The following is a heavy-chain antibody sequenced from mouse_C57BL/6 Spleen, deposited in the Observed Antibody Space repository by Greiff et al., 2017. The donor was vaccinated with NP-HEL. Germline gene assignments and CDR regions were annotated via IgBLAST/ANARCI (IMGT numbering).Heavy chain of an antibody. D-gene: IGHD2-14*01. Sequence: QVQLQQSGPELVKPGASVKISCKASGYAFSSSWMNWVKQRPGKGLEWIGRIYPGDGDTNYNGKFKGKATLTADKSSSTAYMQLSSLTSEDSAVYFCARRYRDYAMDYWGQGTSVTVSS. CDR1: GYAFSSSW. CDR2: IYPGDGDT. CDR3: ARRYRDYAMDY. J-gene: IGHJ4*01. V-gene: IGHV1-82*01.